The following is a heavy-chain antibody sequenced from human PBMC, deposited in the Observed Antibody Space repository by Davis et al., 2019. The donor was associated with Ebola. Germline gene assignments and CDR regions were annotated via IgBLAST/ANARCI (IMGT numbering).Heavy chain of an antibody. CDR2: ISSSSTYI. CDR3: ARGGDIIAAYQPPDY. D-gene: IGHD6-6*01. J-gene: IGHJ4*02. Sequence: GESLKISCAASGFTFSSYSMNWVRQAPGKGMEWVSSISSSSTYIYYAASVKGRFTISRDNAKNSLYLQMNSLRAEDTAVYYCARGGDIIAAYQPPDYWGQGTLVTVSS. V-gene: IGHV3-21*01. CDR1: GFTFSSYS.